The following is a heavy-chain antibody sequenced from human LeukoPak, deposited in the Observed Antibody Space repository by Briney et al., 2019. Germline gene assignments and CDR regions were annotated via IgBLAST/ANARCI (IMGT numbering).Heavy chain of an antibody. J-gene: IGHJ5*02. Sequence: GGSLRLSCATSGFSLSNYGMSWVRQAPGKGLEWVSLISGSGEITYYADSVKGRFTISRDNSENTLYLHLSSLRAEDTAVYYCTKDRTGATGRDWLDPWGQGTLVTVSS. CDR2: ISGSGEIT. D-gene: IGHD1-1*01. V-gene: IGHV3-23*01. CDR1: GFSLSNYG. CDR3: TKDRTGATGRDWLDP.